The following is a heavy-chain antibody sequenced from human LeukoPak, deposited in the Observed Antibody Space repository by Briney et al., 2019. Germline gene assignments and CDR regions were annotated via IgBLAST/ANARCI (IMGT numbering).Heavy chain of an antibody. V-gene: IGHV4-34*01. CDR1: GGSFSGYY. Sequence: SETLSLTCAVYGGSFSGYYWSWIRQPPGKGLEWIGEINHSGSTNYNPSLKSRVTISVDTSKNQFSLKLSSVTAADTAVYYCARDGRSDGMDVWGQGTTVTVSS. CDR3: ARDGRSDGMDV. J-gene: IGHJ6*02. D-gene: IGHD3/OR15-3a*01. CDR2: INHSGST.